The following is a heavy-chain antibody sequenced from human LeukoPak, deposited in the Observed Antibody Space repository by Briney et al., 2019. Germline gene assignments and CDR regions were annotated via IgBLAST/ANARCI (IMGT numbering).Heavy chain of an antibody. CDR1: DGSFTDYY. D-gene: IGHD3/OR15-3a*01. Sequence: PSETLSLTCGVYDGSFTDYYWTWIRQPPGKGLEWIGEMHHSGRTIYTPSLTSRVTMSMDTSTNQFSLKLSSVTAADTAFYYCARGNDFLWLLADTGGQGTLVTVST. J-gene: IGHJ5*02. CDR3: ARGNDFLWLLADT. V-gene: IGHV4-34*01. CDR2: MHHSGRT.